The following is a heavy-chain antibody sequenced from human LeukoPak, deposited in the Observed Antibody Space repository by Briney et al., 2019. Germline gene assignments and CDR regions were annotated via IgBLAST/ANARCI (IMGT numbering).Heavy chain of an antibody. J-gene: IGHJ4*02. D-gene: IGHD3-9*01. CDR1: GFTFSSYA. V-gene: IGHV3-23*01. CDR3: AKDLPSTYYDILTGPEDPDY. Sequence: GGSLRLSCAASGFTFSSYAMSWVRQAPGKGLEWVSAISGSGGSTYYADSVKGRFAISRDNSKNTLYLQMNSLRAEDTAVYYCAKDLPSTYYDILTGPEDPDYWGQGTLVTVSS. CDR2: ISGSGGST.